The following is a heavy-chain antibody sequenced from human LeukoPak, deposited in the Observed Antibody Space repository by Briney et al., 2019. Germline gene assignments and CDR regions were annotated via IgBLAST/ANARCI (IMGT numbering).Heavy chain of an antibody. D-gene: IGHD4-23*01. J-gene: IGHJ4*02. CDR1: GYTFTSYY. V-gene: IGHV1-46*01. Sequence: ASVKVSCKASGYTFTSYYMHWVRQAPGQGLEWMGIINPSGGSTSYAQKFQGRVTMTRDTSTSTVYMELSSLRSEDTAVYYCARDLDYGGNXXXAFDYWGQGTLVTVSS. CDR2: INPSGGST. CDR3: ARDLDYGGNXXXAFDY.